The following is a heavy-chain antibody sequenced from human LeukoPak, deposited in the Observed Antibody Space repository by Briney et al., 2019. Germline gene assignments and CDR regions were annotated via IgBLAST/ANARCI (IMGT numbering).Heavy chain of an antibody. J-gene: IGHJ4*02. V-gene: IGHV4-31*03. CDR1: GGSISSGGYY. CDR2: IYYSGST. Sequence: PSQTLSLTCTVYGGSISSGGYYWSWIRQHPGKGLEWIGYIYYSGSTYYNPSLKSRVTISVDTSKNQFSLKLSSVTAADTAVYYCARNGVYGSGSHFDYWGQGTLVTVSS. D-gene: IGHD3-10*01. CDR3: ARNGVYGSGSHFDY.